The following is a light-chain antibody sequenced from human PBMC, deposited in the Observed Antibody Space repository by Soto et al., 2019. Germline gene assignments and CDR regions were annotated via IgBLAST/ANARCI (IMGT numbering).Light chain of an antibody. CDR3: QQYGSSPWT. Sequence: EIVLTQSPGTLSLPPGERATLSCRASQSVSSSYLAWYQQKPGQAPRPLIYGASSRAIVIPDRFSGSGSGTDFTLTISRLEPEDFAVYYCQQYGSSPWTFGQGTKVEIK. CDR2: GAS. J-gene: IGKJ1*01. CDR1: QSVSSSY. V-gene: IGKV3-20*01.